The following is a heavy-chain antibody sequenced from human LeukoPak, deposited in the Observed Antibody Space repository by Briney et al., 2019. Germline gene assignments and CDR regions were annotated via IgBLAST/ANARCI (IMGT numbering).Heavy chain of an antibody. V-gene: IGHV3-30*01. CDR3: ARDGYSAYDSFWGYFDY. J-gene: IGHJ4*02. CDR2: TSYDGSNK. CDR1: GFTFSSYA. D-gene: IGHD5-12*01. Sequence: PGGSLRLSCAASGFTFSSYAMHWVRQAPGKGLEWVAVTSYDGSNKYYADSVKGRFTISRDNSKNTLYLQMNSLRAEDTAVYYCARDGYSAYDSFWGYFDYWGQGTLVTVSS.